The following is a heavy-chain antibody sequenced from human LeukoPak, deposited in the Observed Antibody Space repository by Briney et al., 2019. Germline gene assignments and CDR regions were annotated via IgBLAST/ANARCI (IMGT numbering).Heavy chain of an antibody. CDR2: ISSSSYI. D-gene: IGHD3-16*01. Sequence: ESGGSLRLSCAASGFTFSIYSMNWVRQAPGKGLEWVSSISSSSYIYYAGSVKGRFTISRDNAKNSLYLQMISLRAEDTAVYYCARGDQAGRGYWGQGTLVTVSS. V-gene: IGHV3-21*01. CDR3: ARGDQAGRGY. CDR1: GFTFSIYS. J-gene: IGHJ4*02.